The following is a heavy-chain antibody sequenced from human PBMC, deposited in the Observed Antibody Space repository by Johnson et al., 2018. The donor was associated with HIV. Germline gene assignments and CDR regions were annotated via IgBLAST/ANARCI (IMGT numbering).Heavy chain of an antibody. Sequence: VQLVESGGGLVQPGGSLRLSCAASGFTFSSYAMSWVRQAPGKGLEWVSAISGSGGGTYYADSVEGRFAISRDNSKNILYLQMNILRAEDTALYYCAKEGIIPTAASVGPPVDLDFWGQGTTVTVSS. CDR2: ISGSGGGT. D-gene: IGHD4-17*01. V-gene: IGHV3-23*04. CDR3: AKEGIIPTAASVGPPVDLDF. J-gene: IGHJ3*01. CDR1: GFTFSSYA.